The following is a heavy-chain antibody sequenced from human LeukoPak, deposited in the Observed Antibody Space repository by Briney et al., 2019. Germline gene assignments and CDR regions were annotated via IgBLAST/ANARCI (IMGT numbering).Heavy chain of an antibody. V-gene: IGHV4-34*01. CDR3: ASTERCSTTCPLDY. D-gene: IGHD2-2*01. CDR2: INHSGST. Sequence: SETLSLTCAVYGGSFSGYYWSWIRQPPGKGLEWIGEINHSGSTNYNPSHKSRVTISLDTSKKQFSLKLSSVIAADTALYYCASTERCSTTCPLDYWGQGTLVTVSS. J-gene: IGHJ4*02. CDR1: GGSFSGYY.